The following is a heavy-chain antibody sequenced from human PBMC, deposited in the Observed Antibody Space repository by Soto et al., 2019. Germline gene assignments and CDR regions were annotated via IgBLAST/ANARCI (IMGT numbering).Heavy chain of an antibody. CDR3: ARDNIRLGFDY. CDR1: GGSISSGGYS. J-gene: IGHJ4*02. D-gene: IGHD3-16*01. CDR2: IYYSGST. Sequence: HVQLQESGPGLVKRSQTLSLTCTVSGGSISSGGYSWSWIRQHPGKGLEWIGWIYYSGSTDYNASLKSRVIISLDTSKNLFSLHRTSLTARDTAVYYSARDNIRLGFDYWGLGTLVSVSS. V-gene: IGHV4-31*03.